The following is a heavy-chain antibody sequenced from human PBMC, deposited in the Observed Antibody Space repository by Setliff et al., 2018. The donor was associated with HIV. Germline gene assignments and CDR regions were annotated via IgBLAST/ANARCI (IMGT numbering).Heavy chain of an antibody. CDR2: IYYSGST. V-gene: IGHV4-39*01. CDR1: GGSISSSSYY. J-gene: IGHJ3*02. D-gene: IGHD3-10*01. CDR3: ARGADMVHDAFDI. Sequence: PSETLSLTCIVSGGSISSSSYYWGWIRQPPGKGLEWIGSIYYSGSTYCNPSLKSRVTISVDTSKNQFSLKLSSVTAADTAVYYCARGADMVHDAFDIWGQGTMVTVSS.